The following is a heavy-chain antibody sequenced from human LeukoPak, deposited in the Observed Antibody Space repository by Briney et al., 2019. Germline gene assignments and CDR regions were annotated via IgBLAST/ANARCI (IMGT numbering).Heavy chain of an antibody. CDR1: GYTFTSYG. CDR2: INPNSGGT. J-gene: IGHJ3*02. CDR3: ARFGGSNAFDI. V-gene: IGHV1-2*06. Sequence: ASVKVSCKASGYTFTSYGISWVRQAPGQGLEWMGRINPNSGGTNYAQKFQGRVTMTRDTSISTAYMELSRLRSDDTAVYYCARFGGSNAFDIWGQGTMVTVSS. D-gene: IGHD2-15*01.